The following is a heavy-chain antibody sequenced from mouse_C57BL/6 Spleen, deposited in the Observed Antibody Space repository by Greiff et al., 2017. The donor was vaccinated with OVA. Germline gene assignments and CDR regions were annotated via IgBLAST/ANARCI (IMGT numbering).Heavy chain of an antibody. CDR3: ARRGWDDAMDY. V-gene: IGHV5-6*01. CDR2: ISSGGSYT. D-gene: IGHD4-1*01. Sequence: EVKLMESGGDLVKPGGSLKLSCAASGFTFSSYGMSWVRQTPDKRLEWVATISSGGSYTYYPDSVKGRFTISRDNAKNTLYLQRSSLKSEDTAMYYCARRGWDDAMDYWGQGTSVTVSS. J-gene: IGHJ4*01. CDR1: GFTFSSYG.